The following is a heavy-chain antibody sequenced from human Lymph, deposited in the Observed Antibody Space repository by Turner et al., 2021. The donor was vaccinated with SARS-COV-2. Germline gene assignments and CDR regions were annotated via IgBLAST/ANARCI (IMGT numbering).Heavy chain of an antibody. J-gene: IGHJ4*02. V-gene: IGHV4-39*01. CDR2: IYSSGST. CDR1: VRSVTSSSYY. Sequence: QVQLQESGPGLGKPSGTLSLTCPVPVRSVTSSSYYWGWIRQPPGKGLEWIGNIYSSGSTYYNPSLKSRVTISVDTSKNQFSLKLSSVTAADTAVYYCARQGWLRGYFDYWSQGTLVTVSS. D-gene: IGHD5-18*01. CDR3: ARQGWLRGYFDY.